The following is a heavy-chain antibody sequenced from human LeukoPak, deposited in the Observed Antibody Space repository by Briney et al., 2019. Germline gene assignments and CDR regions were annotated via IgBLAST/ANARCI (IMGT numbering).Heavy chain of an antibody. CDR3: ARGLNSAIDF. Sequence: GGSLRLSCAASGFNFGSYWMNWPRQAPGKGLEWVANIRGDGSDKVYVGSVRGRFTISRDNADNSLYLQMNSLSVDDTAVYYCARGLNSAIDFWGQGTLVTVSS. V-gene: IGHV3-7*04. CDR2: IRGDGSDK. CDR1: GFNFGSYW. J-gene: IGHJ4*02.